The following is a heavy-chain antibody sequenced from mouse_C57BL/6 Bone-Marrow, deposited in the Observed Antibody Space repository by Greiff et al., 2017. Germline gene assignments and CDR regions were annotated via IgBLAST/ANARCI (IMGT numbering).Heavy chain of an antibody. CDR1: GFTFSSYA. CDR2: ISDGGSYT. CDR3: ARGELLRSWFAY. J-gene: IGHJ3*01. D-gene: IGHD1-1*01. V-gene: IGHV5-4*01. Sequence: VQGVESGGGLVKPGGSLKLSCAASGFTFSSYAMSWVRQTPEKRLEWVATISDGGSYTYYPDNVKGRFTISRDNAKNNLYLQMSHLKSEDTAMYYCARGELLRSWFAYWGQGTLVTVSA.